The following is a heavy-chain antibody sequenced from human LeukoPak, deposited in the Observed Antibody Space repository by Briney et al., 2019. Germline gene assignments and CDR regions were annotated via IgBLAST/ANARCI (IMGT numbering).Heavy chain of an antibody. CDR2: KYYSGST. Sequence: SETLSLTCTVSGGSISSSRYYGGWIRQPPGKGLEWIGSKYYSGSTYYNPSLKNRVTISVDTSKNQFSLKLSSVTAADTAVYYCARGGRWPIDYWGQGTLVTVSS. CDR1: GGSISSSRYY. V-gene: IGHV4-39*07. J-gene: IGHJ4*02. CDR3: ARGGRWPIDY. D-gene: IGHD4-23*01.